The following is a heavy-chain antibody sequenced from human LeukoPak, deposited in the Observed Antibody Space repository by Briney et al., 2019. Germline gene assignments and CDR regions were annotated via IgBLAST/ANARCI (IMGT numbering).Heavy chain of an antibody. CDR3: AREWGPTVNYDY. J-gene: IGHJ4*02. Sequence: PSQTLSLTCPIYGDSPTSSSAAWNWIRQSPSRGLEWLGRTYYRSRWYNDYAVSVKSRITIHPDTSKNQFSLKLNSVTPDDTAVFCGAREWGPTVNYDYWGQGTLVTVSS. CDR1: GDSPTSSSAA. D-gene: IGHD7-27*01. V-gene: IGHV6-1*01. CDR2: TYYRSRWYN.